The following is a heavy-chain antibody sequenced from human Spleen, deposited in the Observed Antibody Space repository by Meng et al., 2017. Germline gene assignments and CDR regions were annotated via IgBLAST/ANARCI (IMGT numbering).Heavy chain of an antibody. CDR2: INPSGGST. D-gene: IGHD3-10*01. Sequence: ASVNVSCQPSGYTFTGYYLHYVRQAPGQGLEWMGIINPSGGSTSYAQKFQGRVTMTRDTSTSTVYMELSSLRSEDTPVYYCARDKIHYVSGSYKGAFDIWGQGTMVTVSS. J-gene: IGHJ3*02. V-gene: IGHV1-46*01. CDR3: ARDKIHYVSGSYKGAFDI. CDR1: GYTFTGYY.